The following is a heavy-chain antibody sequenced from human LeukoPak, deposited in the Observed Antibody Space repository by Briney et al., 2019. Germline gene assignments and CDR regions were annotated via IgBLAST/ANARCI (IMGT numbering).Heavy chain of an antibody. J-gene: IGHJ4*02. V-gene: IGHV4-31*03. Sequence: PSQTLSLTCTVSGGSVSSGGYYWSWIRQHPGEGLEWIGYIYYSGTTYYNPSLKSRLTISLDTSKNQFSLKLTSVTAADTAVYYCATAAQNWNNTPYFDFWGQETLVTVSS. CDR2: IYYSGTT. CDR3: ATAAQNWNNTPYFDF. D-gene: IGHD1-1*01. CDR1: GGSVSSGGYY.